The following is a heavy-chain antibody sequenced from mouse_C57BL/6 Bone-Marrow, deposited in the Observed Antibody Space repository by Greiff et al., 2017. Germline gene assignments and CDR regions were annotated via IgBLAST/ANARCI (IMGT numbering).Heavy chain of an antibody. V-gene: IGHV14-3*01. CDR1: GFNIKNTY. CDR3: ASPGYYYVSSLYAMDY. D-gene: IGHD1-1*01. J-gene: IGHJ4*01. Sequence: VQLQQSVAELVRPGASVKLSCKASGFNIKNTYMHWVKQRPEQGLEWIGRFDPADGQPKYDPQFQGKATIPADTSSNPAYLQRSSLTSEDTASYYCASPGYYYVSSLYAMDYWCQGTSATVSS. CDR2: FDPADGQP.